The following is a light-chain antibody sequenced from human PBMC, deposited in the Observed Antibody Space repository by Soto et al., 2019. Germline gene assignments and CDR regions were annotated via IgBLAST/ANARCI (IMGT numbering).Light chain of an antibody. CDR1: SSNIGSNY. V-gene: IGLV1-47*01. Sequence: QSVVTQPPSASGTPGQRVNISCSGSSSNIGSNYVYWYRQFPGTAPKLLIQRNNQRPSGVPARFSGSKSGTSASLAISGLRSEDEADYYCGGWDDSRSGPVFGGGTKVTVL. J-gene: IGLJ2*01. CDR2: RNN. CDR3: GGWDDSRSGPV.